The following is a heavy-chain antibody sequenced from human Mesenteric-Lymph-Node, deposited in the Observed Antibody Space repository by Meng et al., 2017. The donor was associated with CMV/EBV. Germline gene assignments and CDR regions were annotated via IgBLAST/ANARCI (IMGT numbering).Heavy chain of an antibody. J-gene: IGHJ4*01. CDR3: AREESGGAGDY. CDR1: GGSFSGYY. Sequence: LACAVYGGSFSGYYWTWIRQPPGKGLEWIGEINHSGSTNYNPSLKSRVTISVDTSKNQFALKLNSVTAADTAVYYCAREESGGAGDYWGQGTLVTVSS. D-gene: IGHD2-15*01. V-gene: IGHV4-34*01. CDR2: INHSGST.